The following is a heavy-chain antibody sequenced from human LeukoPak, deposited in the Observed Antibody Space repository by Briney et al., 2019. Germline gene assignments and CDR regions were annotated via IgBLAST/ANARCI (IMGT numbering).Heavy chain of an antibody. V-gene: IGHV3-48*03. J-gene: IGHJ4*02. CDR1: GFTFSSYE. D-gene: IGHD3-3*01. Sequence: GGSLRLSCAASGFTFSSYEMNWVRQAPGKGLEWVSYISSSGSTIYYADSVKGRFTISRDNAKNSLYLQMNSLRAEDRAVYYCAYWSGYYTDDYWGQGTLVTVS. CDR2: ISSSGSTI. CDR3: AYWSGYYTDDY.